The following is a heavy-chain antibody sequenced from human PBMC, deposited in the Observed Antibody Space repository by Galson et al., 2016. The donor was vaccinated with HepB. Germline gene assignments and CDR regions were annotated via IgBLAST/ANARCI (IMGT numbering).Heavy chain of an antibody. J-gene: IGHJ3*01. V-gene: IGHV3-53*01. CDR3: AREGFNAFDV. D-gene: IGHD3-3*01. Sequence: SLRLSCAASGFTVRTLYMSWVRQAPGKGLEWVSVIHSGGSTYHADSVKGRLTVSRDDSKNTVYLQMNSLRVEDTAIYYCAREGFNAFDVWGQGTVVTISS. CDR1: GFTVRTLY. CDR2: IHSGGST.